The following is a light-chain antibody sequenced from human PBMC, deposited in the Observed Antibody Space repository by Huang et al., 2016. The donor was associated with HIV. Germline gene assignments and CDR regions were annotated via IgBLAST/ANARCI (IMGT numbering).Light chain of an antibody. CDR1: PDISTF. CDR2: TAS. V-gene: IGKV1-8*01. CDR3: QQYYSHST. Sequence: AIQMTQSPSSLSASTGDRITIACRASPDISTFLAWYQQKPGKPPTLLIHTASLLQTGVPSRFNASGSGTDFTLTVTCLQSEDFASYYCQQYYSHSTFGPGTKV. J-gene: IGKJ3*01.